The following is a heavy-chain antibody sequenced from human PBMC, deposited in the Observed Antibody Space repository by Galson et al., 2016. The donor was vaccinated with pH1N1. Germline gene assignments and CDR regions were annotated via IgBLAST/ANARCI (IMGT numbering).Heavy chain of an antibody. CDR2: FHHTDGT. Sequence: ETLSLTCTVSGGSISSDTYYWGWIRQPPGKGLEWIGSFHHTDGTYYNPSLKSRVTISVDTSKSQISLTLSPVSAADTAMYYCARSAQWLLYSRFDPWGQGILVTVSS. V-gene: IGHV4-39*07. CDR1: GGSISSDTYY. CDR3: ARSAQWLLYSRFDP. J-gene: IGHJ5*02. D-gene: IGHD6-19*01.